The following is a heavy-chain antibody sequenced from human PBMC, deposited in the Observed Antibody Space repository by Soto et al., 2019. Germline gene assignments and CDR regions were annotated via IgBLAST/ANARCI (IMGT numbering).Heavy chain of an antibody. Sequence: EVQLVESGGGLVQSGGSLRLSCAASGFTFSSYSMNWVRQAPGKGLEWVSYISSSSSTIYYADSVKGRFTISRDNAKNSLYLQMNSLRDEDTAVYYCARDAEVPAAPLRGWFDPWGQGTLVTVSS. CDR3: ARDAEVPAAPLRGWFDP. J-gene: IGHJ5*02. D-gene: IGHD2-2*01. CDR1: GFTFSSYS. V-gene: IGHV3-48*02. CDR2: ISSSSSTI.